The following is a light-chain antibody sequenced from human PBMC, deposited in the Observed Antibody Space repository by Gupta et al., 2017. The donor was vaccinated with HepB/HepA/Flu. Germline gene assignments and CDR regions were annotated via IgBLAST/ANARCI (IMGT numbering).Light chain of an antibody. CDR1: HNIILYSSTNKNS. J-gene: IGKJ4*01. CDR3: QQSYSSPLT. Sequence: IXMXXSPDSXAVXXGERATINCKSSHNIILYSSTNKNSLAWYQQKPGQPPRLLIYWASTRESGVPDRFSGSGSGTDFTLTISSLQAEDVAVYYCQQSYSSPLTFGGGTKVEIK. V-gene: IGKV4-1*01. CDR2: WAS.